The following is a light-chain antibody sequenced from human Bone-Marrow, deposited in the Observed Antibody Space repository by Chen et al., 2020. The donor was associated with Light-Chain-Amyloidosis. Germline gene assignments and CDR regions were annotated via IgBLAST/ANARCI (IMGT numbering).Light chain of an antibody. CDR2: DTN. V-gene: IGLV7-46*01. CDR1: TGAVTSGHF. CDR3: LLSYNTTGV. J-gene: IGLJ3*02. Sequence: QAVVTQEPSLTVSPGGTVTLTCDSSTGAVTSGHFPYWFQQKPGQAPRTLIYDTNNKHSWTPARFSGSLLGGNAALTLSGAQPEDEAQYYCLLSYNTTGVFGGGTTLTVL.